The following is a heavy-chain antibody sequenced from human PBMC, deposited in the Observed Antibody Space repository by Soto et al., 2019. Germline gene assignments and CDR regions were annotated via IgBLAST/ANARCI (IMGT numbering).Heavy chain of an antibody. Sequence: PGGSLRLSCAASGFTFSSYAMHWVRQAPGKGLEWVAVISYDGSNKYYADSVKGRFTISRDNSKNTLYLQMNSLRAEDTAVYYCAATPTIFGVPYYYYGMDVWGQGTTVTVSS. CDR3: AATPTIFGVPYYYYGMDV. D-gene: IGHD3-3*01. V-gene: IGHV3-30-3*01. CDR1: GFTFSSYA. CDR2: ISYDGSNK. J-gene: IGHJ6*02.